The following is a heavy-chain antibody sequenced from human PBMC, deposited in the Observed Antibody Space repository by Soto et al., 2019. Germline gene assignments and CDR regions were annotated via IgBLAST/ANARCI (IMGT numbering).Heavy chain of an antibody. CDR2: IFANGHT. V-gene: IGHV4-30-4*01. J-gene: IGHJ5*02. D-gene: IGHD6-13*01. CDR1: GGSITSGDNY. Sequence: PSETLSLTCTVSGGSITSGDNYWSWIRQPPGKGLEWIGYIFANGHTDYNPSLKSRVTMSVDPSKNQFSLRLTSMTAADTAVYYCVASLAASGLNWLDPWGRGTLVTVSS. CDR3: VASLAASGLNWLDP.